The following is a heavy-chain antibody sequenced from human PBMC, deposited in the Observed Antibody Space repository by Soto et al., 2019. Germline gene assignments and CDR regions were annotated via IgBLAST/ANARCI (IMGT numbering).Heavy chain of an antibody. CDR2: ISAYNGNT. CDR1: GYTFTSYG. V-gene: IGHV1-18*04. CDR3: ARESGGYDSPFRDNWFDP. J-gene: IGHJ5*02. Sequence: GASVKVSCKASGYTFTSYGISWVRQAPGQGLEWMGWISAYNGNTNYAQKLQGRVTMTTDTSTSTAYMELRSLRSDDTAVYYCARESGGYDSPFRDNWFDPWGQGTLVTVSS. D-gene: IGHD5-12*01.